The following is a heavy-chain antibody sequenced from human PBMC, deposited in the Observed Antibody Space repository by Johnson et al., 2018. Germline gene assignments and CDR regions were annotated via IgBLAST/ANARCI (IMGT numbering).Heavy chain of an antibody. CDR1: GFTFADYA. CDR2: ISCSGGRT. J-gene: IGHJ6*02. CDR3: ARSRGLWFGEPSYGMDV. D-gene: IGHD3-10*01. V-gene: IGHV3-23*04. Sequence: EEQLGESGGGLVKPGRSLRISCTASGFTFADYAMSWLSPAPGRGLDWVAAISCSGGRTDSADSENGRFPISRENCKNALYLQLNRRSAEETAVYYSARSRGLWFGEPSYGMDVLGQGTTVTVS.